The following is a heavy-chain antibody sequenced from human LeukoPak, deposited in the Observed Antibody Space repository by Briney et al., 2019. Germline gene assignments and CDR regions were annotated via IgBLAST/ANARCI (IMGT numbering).Heavy chain of an antibody. CDR1: GDSISSSSSY. CDR3: ARQTGSGLFTLP. J-gene: IGHJ4*02. D-gene: IGHD3/OR15-3a*01. V-gene: IGHV4-39*01. CDR2: IYYSGNT. Sequence: SETLSLTCTVSGDSISSSSSYWGWIRQPPGKGLEWIGSIYYSGNTYYNTSLKSRVTISVDTSKNQFSLKLSSVTAADTAVYYCARQTGSGLFTLPGGQGTLVTVSS.